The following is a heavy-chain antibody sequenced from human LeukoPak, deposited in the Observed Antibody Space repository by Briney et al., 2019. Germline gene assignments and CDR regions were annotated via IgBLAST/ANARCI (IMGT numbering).Heavy chain of an antibody. V-gene: IGHV1-46*01. J-gene: IGHJ5*02. CDR3: ARDNSVRDEAWWFSP. Sequence: GASVKVSCKASGYTFTNYYMHWVRQAPGQGLEWMGIINPSGASTTYAQTFQGRVTLTRDMSTSTDYLELSSLRSEDTAVYYCARDNSVRDEAWWFSPWGQGTLVTVSS. CDR2: INPSGAST. D-gene: IGHD5-24*01. CDR1: GYTFTNYY.